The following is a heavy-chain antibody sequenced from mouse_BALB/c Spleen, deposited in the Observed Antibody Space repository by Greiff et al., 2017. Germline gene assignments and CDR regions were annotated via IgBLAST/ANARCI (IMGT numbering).Heavy chain of an antibody. CDR1: GFTFSDYY. J-gene: IGHJ3*01. D-gene: IGHD1-1*01. Sequence: EVHLVESGGGLVKPGGSLKLSCAASGFTFSDYYMYWVRQTPEKRLEWVATISDGGSYTYYPDSVKGRFTISRDNAKNNLYLQMSSLKSEDTAMYYCARGDYGSSCSFAYWGQGTLVTVSA. V-gene: IGHV5-4*02. CDR2: ISDGGSYT. CDR3: ARGDYGSSCSFAY.